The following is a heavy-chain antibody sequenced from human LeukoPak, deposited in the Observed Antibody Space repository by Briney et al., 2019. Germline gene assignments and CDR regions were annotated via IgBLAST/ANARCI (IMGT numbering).Heavy chain of an antibody. V-gene: IGHV3-66*02. Sequence: GGSLRLSCAATGFTVSSNYMSWVRQAPGKGLEWVSVIYSGGSTYYADSVKGRFTISRDNSKNTLYLQMNSLRAEDTAVYYCASGGTYGPPLHDALDIWGQGTMVTVSS. CDR1: GFTVSSNY. CDR2: IYSGGST. J-gene: IGHJ3*02. CDR3: ASGGTYGPPLHDALDI. D-gene: IGHD3-16*01.